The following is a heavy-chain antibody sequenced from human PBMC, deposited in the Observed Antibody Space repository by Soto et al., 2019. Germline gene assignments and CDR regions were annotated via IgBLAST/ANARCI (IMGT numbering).Heavy chain of an antibody. J-gene: IGHJ4*02. CDR3: ARRDRGGNGGKPLPF. V-gene: IGHV4-39*01. Sequence: PSETLSLTCTVSAASSGRSSYFWGWIRQPPGKGLEWIVSLYYSGSAYYNPSLYSRVTISADTSKNLLSLKLRSVTAADTAVYYCARRDRGGNGGKPLPFWGQGTLVTAPQ. CDR2: LYYSGSA. D-gene: IGHD5-12*01. CDR1: AASSGRSSYF.